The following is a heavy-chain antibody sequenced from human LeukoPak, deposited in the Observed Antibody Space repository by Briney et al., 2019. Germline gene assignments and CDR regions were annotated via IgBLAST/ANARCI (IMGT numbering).Heavy chain of an antibody. D-gene: IGHD4-17*01. J-gene: IGHJ4*02. CDR3: ATFATVTTLGY. Sequence: PGGSLRLSCAASGFTFSSYAMHWVRQAPGKGLEWVAVISYDGSNKYYAGSVKGRFTISRDNSKNTLYLQMNSLRAEDTAVYYCATFATVTTLGYWGQGTLVTVSS. CDR1: GFTFSSYA. V-gene: IGHV3-30-3*01. CDR2: ISYDGSNK.